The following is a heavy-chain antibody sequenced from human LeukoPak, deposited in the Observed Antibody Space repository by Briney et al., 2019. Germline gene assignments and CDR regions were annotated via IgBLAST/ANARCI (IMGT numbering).Heavy chain of an antibody. CDR2: IIPILGIA. Sequence: SVKVSCKASGGSLSNYGINWVRQAPGQGLEWMGRIIPILGIANYAQKFQGRVTIIADESTSTAYMELSSLRSEDTAVYYCASTHRAYYGSGSSSYWGQGTLVTVSS. J-gene: IGHJ4*02. V-gene: IGHV1-69*13. D-gene: IGHD3-10*01. CDR3: ASTHRAYYGSGSSSY. CDR1: GGSLSNYG.